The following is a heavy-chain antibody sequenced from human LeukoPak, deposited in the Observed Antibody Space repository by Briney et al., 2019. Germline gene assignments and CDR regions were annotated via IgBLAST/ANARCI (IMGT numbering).Heavy chain of an antibody. D-gene: IGHD6-19*01. J-gene: IGHJ4*02. Sequence: PGGSLRLSCAASGFTFSSYGMSWVRQAPGKGLEWVSAISGSGGSTYYADSVKGRFTISRDNSKNTLYLQMNSLRAEDTAAYYCAKDTKLIAVAGSRLDYWGQGTLVTVS. CDR3: AKDTKLIAVAGSRLDY. CDR1: GFTFSSYG. CDR2: ISGSGGST. V-gene: IGHV3-23*01.